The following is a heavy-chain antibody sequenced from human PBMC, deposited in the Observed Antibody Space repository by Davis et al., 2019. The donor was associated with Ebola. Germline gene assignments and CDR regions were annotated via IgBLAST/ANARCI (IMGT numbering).Heavy chain of an antibody. CDR2: ISYDGSNK. J-gene: IGHJ6*02. CDR3: AKDRVTVTTTYYYGMDV. V-gene: IGHV3-30*18. D-gene: IGHD4-17*01. CDR1: GFTFRSYG. Sequence: GESLKISCAASGFTFRSYGMHWVRQAPGKGLEWVAVISYDGSNKYYADSVKGRFTISRDNSKNTLYLQMNSLRAEDTAVYYCAKDRVTVTTTYYYGMDVWGQGTTVTVSS.